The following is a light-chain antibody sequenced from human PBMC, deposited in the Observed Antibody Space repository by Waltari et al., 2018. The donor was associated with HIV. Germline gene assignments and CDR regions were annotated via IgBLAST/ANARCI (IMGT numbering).Light chain of an antibody. CDR2: EVT. CDR3: CSYAGSTTYV. Sequence: QPPLTQTASVSGSPGQAINLSRTGNSNDVGRYSLASWYQQHPAKAPKLIIYEVTKRPSGISGRFSGYKSGNTASLTIPGLQAEDEADYYCCSYAGSTTYVFGTGTKVTVL. V-gene: IGLV2-23*02. CDR1: SNDVGRYSL. J-gene: IGLJ1*01.